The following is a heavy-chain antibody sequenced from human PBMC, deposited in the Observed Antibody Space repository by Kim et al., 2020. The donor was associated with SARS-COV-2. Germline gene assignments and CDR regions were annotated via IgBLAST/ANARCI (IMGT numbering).Heavy chain of an antibody. CDR2: IWYDGSNK. V-gene: IGHV3-33*06. CDR1: GFTLSSYA. D-gene: IGHD3-22*01. Sequence: GGSLRLSCAASGFTLSSYAMHWVRQAPGKGLEWVAVIWYDGSNKYYADSVKGRFTISRDNSKNTLYLQMNSLRAEDTAVYYCAKDPEPYYSDSSGYWGSFDYWGQGTLVTVSS. J-gene: IGHJ4*02. CDR3: AKDPEPYYSDSSGYWGSFDY.